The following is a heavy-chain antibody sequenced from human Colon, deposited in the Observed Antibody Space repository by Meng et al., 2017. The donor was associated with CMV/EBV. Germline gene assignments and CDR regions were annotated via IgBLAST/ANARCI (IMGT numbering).Heavy chain of an antibody. CDR3: ATGLMSAIDI. V-gene: IGHV3-74*01. D-gene: IGHD2-8*01. CDR2: IISDESTT. Sequence: GESLKISCAASGLSFSRYWMHWVRQAPGKGLVWVSRIISDESTTIYADSVNGRFTISRDNAKNILYLQMNSLRAEDTAVYYCATGLMSAIDIWGQGTLVTVSS. CDR1: GLSFSRYW. J-gene: IGHJ3*02.